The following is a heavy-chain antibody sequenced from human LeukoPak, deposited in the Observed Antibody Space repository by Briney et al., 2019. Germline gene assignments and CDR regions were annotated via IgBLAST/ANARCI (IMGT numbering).Heavy chain of an antibody. CDR1: SYSISTGYY. CDR2: IYHSGNT. J-gene: IGHJ4*02. V-gene: IGHV4-38-2*02. D-gene: IGHD1-14*01. Sequence: PSETLSLTCTVSSYSISTGYYWGWIRQPPGQGLEWIGSIYHSGNTYYNPSLKTRVTISIDTSKNQFSLNLRSVTAADTAVYYCARESTNQYYFDYGGQGTLVTLSS. CDR3: ARESTNQYYFDY.